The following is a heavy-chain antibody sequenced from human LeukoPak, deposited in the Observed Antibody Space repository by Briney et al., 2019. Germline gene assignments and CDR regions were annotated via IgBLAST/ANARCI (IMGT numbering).Heavy chain of an antibody. CDR2: IYPGASET. J-gene: IGHJ4*02. Sequence: GESLKISCKGSGYIFTNYWIGWVRQMPGKGLEGMGIIYPGASETRYSPSFQGQVTISVDKSITTAYLQWSSLRASDTAMYYCARERGATGWDSGLDLDYWGQGTLVTVTS. CDR3: ARERGATGWDSGLDLDY. D-gene: IGHD1-1*01. CDR1: GYIFTNYW. V-gene: IGHV5-51*01.